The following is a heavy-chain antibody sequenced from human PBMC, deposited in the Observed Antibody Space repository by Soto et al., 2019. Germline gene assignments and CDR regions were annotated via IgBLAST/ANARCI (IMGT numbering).Heavy chain of an antibody. D-gene: IGHD3-16*02. CDR2: ITSSGSTT. CDR1: GFTLNTYS. V-gene: IGHV3-48*02. J-gene: IGHJ6*02. CDR3: ARVAIASGGVIAVTYALDV. Sequence: GGSLRLSCEVSGFTLNTYSMNGVRQATGKGLEWVSFITSSGSTTYYADSVKGRFTVSRDNVKNSLFLQMNSLRDEDTAVYYCARVAIASGGVIAVTYALDVWGQGTTVTVSS.